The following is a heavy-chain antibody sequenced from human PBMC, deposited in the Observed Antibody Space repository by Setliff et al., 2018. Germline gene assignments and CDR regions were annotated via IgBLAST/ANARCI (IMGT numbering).Heavy chain of an antibody. D-gene: IGHD1-1*01. V-gene: IGHV4-4*08. CDR2: ILTTGST. CDR1: GASISDSY. J-gene: IGHJ4*02. Sequence: SETLSLTCGVSGASISDSYWSWVRQPPGKGLEWIGHILTTGSTNYNPSLKSRIAISADTSRDRFSLRLTSVTAADTAIYYCARFCGTSNCQRAPLFDYWGQGILVTVSS. CDR3: ARFCGTSNCQRAPLFDY.